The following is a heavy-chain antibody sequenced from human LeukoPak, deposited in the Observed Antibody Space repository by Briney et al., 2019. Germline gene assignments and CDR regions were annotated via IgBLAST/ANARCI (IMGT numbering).Heavy chain of an antibody. CDR3: ATSRGYCGGDRFCSLDY. CDR1: GFTFSSYG. CDR2: ISYDGSNK. Sequence: PGRSLRLSCAASGFTFSSYGMHWVRQAPGKGLEWVAVISYDGSNKYYADSVKGRFTISRDNSKNTLYLQMNSLRAEDTAVYYCATSRGYCGGDRFCSLDYWGQGTLVTVSS. D-gene: IGHD2-21*02. J-gene: IGHJ4*02. V-gene: IGHV3-30*03.